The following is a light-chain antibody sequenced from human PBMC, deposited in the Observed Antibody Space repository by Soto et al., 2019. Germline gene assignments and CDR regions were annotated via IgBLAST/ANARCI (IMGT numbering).Light chain of an antibody. Sequence: EIVLTQSPGTLSLSPGERATLSCRASQTVRNNYLAWYQQKPGQAPRLLIYGTSNRATGIPDRFSGSGSGTDFTLTISRLEPEDSAVYYCQQYSIWPPVTFGQGTRLEIK. CDR2: GTS. J-gene: IGKJ5*01. CDR3: QQYSIWPPVT. CDR1: QTVRNNY. V-gene: IGKV3-20*01.